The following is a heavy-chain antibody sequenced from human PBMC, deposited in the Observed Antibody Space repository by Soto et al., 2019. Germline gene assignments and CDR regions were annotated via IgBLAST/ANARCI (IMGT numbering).Heavy chain of an antibody. J-gene: IGHJ6*02. Sequence: GASVKVSCKASGYTFTTYYMHWVRQAPGQGLERMGIINPSGGSTNYAQKFQGRFTMTRDTSASTVYMELSSLRSEDTAVYYCASKVVPAATYYTMDVWGQGTPVTVSS. CDR3: ASKVVPAATYYTMDV. V-gene: IGHV1-46*01. D-gene: IGHD2-2*01. CDR1: GYTFTTYY. CDR2: INPSGGST.